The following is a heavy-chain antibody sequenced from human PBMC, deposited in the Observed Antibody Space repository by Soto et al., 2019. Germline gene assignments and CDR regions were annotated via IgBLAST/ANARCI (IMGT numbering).Heavy chain of an antibody. CDR1: GGSISSGGYS. J-gene: IGHJ6*02. V-gene: IGHV4-31*03. CDR3: SRVGRGWYYYYYGMDV. CDR2: IYYSGST. Sequence: PSETLSLTCTVSGGSISSGGYSWSWIRQHPGKGLEWIGYIYYSGSTYYNPSLKSRVTISVDTSKNQFYLKLSSVTAADTAVYYCSRVGRGWYYYYYGMDVWGQGTTVTVSS. D-gene: IGHD6-19*01.